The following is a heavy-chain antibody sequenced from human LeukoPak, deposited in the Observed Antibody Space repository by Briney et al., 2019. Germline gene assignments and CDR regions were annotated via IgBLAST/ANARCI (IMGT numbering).Heavy chain of an antibody. CDR3: AKDSVVSSGYYPDY. CDR1: GFTFGSYG. V-gene: IGHV3-30*02. CDR2: IRYDGSNK. Sequence: GGSLRLSCAASGFTFGSYGMHWVRQAPGKGLEWVAFIRYDGSNKYYADSVKGRFTISRDNSKNTLYLQMNSLRAEDTAVYYCAKDSVVSSGYYPDYWGQGTLVTVSS. D-gene: IGHD3-22*01. J-gene: IGHJ4*02.